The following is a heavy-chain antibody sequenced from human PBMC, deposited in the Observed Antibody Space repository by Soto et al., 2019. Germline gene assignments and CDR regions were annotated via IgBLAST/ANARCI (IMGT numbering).Heavy chain of an antibody. CDR3: ARQASGYYYGWFDP. V-gene: IGHV4-39*01. Sequence: SETLSLSCTVSGGSILDSTYYWAWIRQSPGKGLEWIGTIFYSGGTFYTPSLKSRVTMSVDTSNNQFSLKLSSVTAADTAVYYCARQASGYYYGWFDPWGQATLVTVSS. CDR2: IFYSGGT. D-gene: IGHD3-22*01. CDR1: GGSILDSTYY. J-gene: IGHJ5*02.